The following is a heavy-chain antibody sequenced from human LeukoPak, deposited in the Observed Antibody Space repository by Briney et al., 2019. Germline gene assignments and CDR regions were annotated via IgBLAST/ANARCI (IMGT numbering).Heavy chain of an antibody. CDR3: ARDRDAFDI. V-gene: IGHV4-39*07. CDR2: IYYSGST. CDR1: GVSISSSSYY. J-gene: IGHJ3*02. Sequence: KPSETLSLTCTVSGVSISSSSYYWGWIRQPPGKGLEWIGSIYYSGSTYYNPSLKSRVTISVDTSKNQFSLKLSSVTAADTAVYYCARDRDAFDIWGQGTMVTVSS.